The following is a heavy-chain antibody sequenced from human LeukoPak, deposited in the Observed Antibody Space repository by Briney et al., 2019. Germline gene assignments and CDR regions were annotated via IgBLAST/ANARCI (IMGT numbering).Heavy chain of an antibody. Sequence: SETLSLTCPVTGASISSHYWCWIRQTPGTGLEWIGDIYDRGSTTYNPSLKSRVSISVDTSRNQFSLNLRSVTAADTAVYYCAKIEVGRFDPWGQGTLVTVSS. CDR2: IYDRGST. J-gene: IGHJ5*02. D-gene: IGHD1-26*01. CDR1: GASISSHY. V-gene: IGHV4-59*11. CDR3: AKIEVGRFDP.